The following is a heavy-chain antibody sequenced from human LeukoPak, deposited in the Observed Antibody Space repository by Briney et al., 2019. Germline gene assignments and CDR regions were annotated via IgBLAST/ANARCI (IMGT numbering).Heavy chain of an antibody. CDR2: FDPEDGET. CDR1: GGTFSSYA. CDR3: ATAIYDSSGYYMDY. J-gene: IGHJ4*02. V-gene: IGHV1-24*01. D-gene: IGHD3-22*01. Sequence: ASVKVSCKASGGTFSSYAISWVRQAPGKGLEWVGGFDPEDGETIYAQKFQGRVTMTEDTSTDTAYMELSSLRSEDTAVYYCATAIYDSSGYYMDYWGQGTLVTVSS.